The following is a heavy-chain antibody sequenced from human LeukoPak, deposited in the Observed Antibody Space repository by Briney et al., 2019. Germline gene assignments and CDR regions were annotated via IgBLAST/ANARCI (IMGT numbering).Heavy chain of an antibody. CDR2: ISSSGSTI. CDR3: ARDYNWNDGWWFDP. D-gene: IGHD1-1*01. Sequence: GGSLRLSCAASGFTFSSYEMNWVRQAPGEGLEWVSHISSSGSTIYYADSVKGRFTISRDNAKNSLYLQMNSLRAEDTAVYYCARDYNWNDGWWFDPWGQGTLVTVSS. V-gene: IGHV3-48*03. J-gene: IGHJ5*02. CDR1: GFTFSSYE.